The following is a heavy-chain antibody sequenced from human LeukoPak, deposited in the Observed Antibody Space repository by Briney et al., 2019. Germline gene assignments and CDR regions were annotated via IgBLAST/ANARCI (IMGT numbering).Heavy chain of an antibody. J-gene: IGHJ4*02. V-gene: IGHV4-61*02. Sequence: SETLSLTCTVSGGSISSATYYWNWIRQPAGKGLEWIGRIYTSGSTNYNPSLKSRVTISVDTSKNQFSLKLSSVTAADTAVYYCAREGTYWGQGTLVTVSS. CDR1: GGSISSATYY. CDR3: AREGTY. CDR2: IYTSGST. D-gene: IGHD1-7*01.